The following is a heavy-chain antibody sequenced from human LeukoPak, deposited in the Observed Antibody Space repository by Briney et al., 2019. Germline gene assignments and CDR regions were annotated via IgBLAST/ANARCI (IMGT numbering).Heavy chain of an antibody. V-gene: IGHV4-39*07. D-gene: IGHD4-23*01. J-gene: IGHJ5*02. CDR2: IYYSGST. CDR1: GGSISSSSYY. Sequence: PSETLSLTCTVSGGSISSSSYYWGWIRQPPGKGLEWIGSIYYSGSTYYNPSLKSRVTISVDTSKNQLSLKLSSVTAADTAVYYCARGGGPSNWFDPWGQGTLVTVSS. CDR3: ARGGGPSNWFDP.